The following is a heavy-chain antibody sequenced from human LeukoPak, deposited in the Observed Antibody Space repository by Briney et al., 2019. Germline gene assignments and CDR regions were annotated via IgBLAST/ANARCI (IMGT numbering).Heavy chain of an antibody. Sequence: ASVKVSCKASGYTFTGYYMHWVRQAPGQGLEWMGWINPNSGGTNYAQKFQGRVTMTRDTSISTAYMELSRLRSDDTAVYYCARMDDYDYVWGSYRDWGQGTLVTVSS. D-gene: IGHD3-16*02. V-gene: IGHV1-2*02. CDR1: GYTFTGYY. CDR2: INPNSGGT. J-gene: IGHJ4*02. CDR3: ARMDDYDYVWGSYRD.